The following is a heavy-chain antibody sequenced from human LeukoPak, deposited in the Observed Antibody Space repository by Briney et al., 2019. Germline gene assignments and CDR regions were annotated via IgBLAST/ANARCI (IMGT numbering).Heavy chain of an antibody. CDR1: GFTVSSNC. J-gene: IGHJ4*02. CDR3: ASSLYGDPISHFDY. V-gene: IGHV3-53*01. CDR2: IYSGGST. Sequence: GGSLRLSCAASGFTVSSNCLIWLRQAPGKGLEWVSAIYSGGSTYYADSVKGRFTISRDNSKNTLYLQMDGLRPEDTAVYYCASSLYGDPISHFDYWGQGTLVTVSS. D-gene: IGHD4-17*01.